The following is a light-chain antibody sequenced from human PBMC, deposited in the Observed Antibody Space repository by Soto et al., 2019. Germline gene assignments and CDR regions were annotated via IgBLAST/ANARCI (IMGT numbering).Light chain of an antibody. CDR2: KAY. CDR3: QQYETYWT. Sequence: DIQMTQSPSTLSASVGDRVTITCRASQSIGSWLAWYQQKPGKAPKFLIYKAYTLESGVPSRFSGSGSGTEFTLTISSLQPDDFATYYCQQYETYWTFGQGTKVEIK. CDR1: QSIGSW. J-gene: IGKJ1*01. V-gene: IGKV1-5*03.